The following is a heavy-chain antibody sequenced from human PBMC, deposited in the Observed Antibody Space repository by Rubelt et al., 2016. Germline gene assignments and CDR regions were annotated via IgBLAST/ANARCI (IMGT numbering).Heavy chain of an antibody. Sequence: QVQLVQSGAEVKKPGASVKVSCKASGCTFTSYGISWVRQAPGQGLEWMGWISAYNGNTNYAQKLQGRVTMTKDTSTRTAYMELRSLRSDDTAVYYCARVRTFKTKEYYYYYGMDVWGQGTTVTVSS. D-gene: IGHD1-14*01. CDR2: ISAYNGNT. J-gene: IGHJ6*02. CDR3: ARVRTFKTKEYYYYYGMDV. CDR1: GCTFTSYG. V-gene: IGHV1-18*01.